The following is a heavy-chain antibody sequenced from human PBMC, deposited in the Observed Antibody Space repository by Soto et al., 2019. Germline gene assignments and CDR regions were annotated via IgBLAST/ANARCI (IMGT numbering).Heavy chain of an antibody. CDR2: IRGSGGST. V-gene: IGHV3-23*01. CDR3: AKAAVVRGVSHRDY. CDR1: GFTFSSYA. J-gene: IGHJ4*02. Sequence: EVQLLESGGGLVQPGGSLRLSCAASGFTFSSYAMNWVRQAPGKGLEWVSAIRGSGGSTYYADSVKGRFTISRDNSKNTLYLQMNSLRAEDTAVYYCAKAAVVRGVSHRDYWGQGTLVTVSS. D-gene: IGHD3-10*01.